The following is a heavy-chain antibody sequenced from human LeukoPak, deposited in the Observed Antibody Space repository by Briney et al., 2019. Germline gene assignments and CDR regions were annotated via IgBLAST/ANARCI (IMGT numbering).Heavy chain of an antibody. J-gene: IGHJ4*02. Sequence: GGSLRLSCAVSGFTFSSYRMNWVRQAPGKGLEWVAVIWYDGSNKHYADSVKGRFTISRDNSKNTLYLQMNSLRAEDTAVYYCARPTYSGSYYWFDYWGQGTLVTVSS. CDR3: ARPTYSGSYYWFDY. D-gene: IGHD1-26*01. CDR1: GFTFSSYR. CDR2: IWYDGSNK. V-gene: IGHV3-33*08.